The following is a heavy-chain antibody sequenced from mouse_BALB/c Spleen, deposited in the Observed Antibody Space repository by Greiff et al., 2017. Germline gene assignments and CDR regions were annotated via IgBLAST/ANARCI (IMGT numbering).Heavy chain of an antibody. Sequence: EVMLVESGGDLVKPGGSLKLSCAASGFTFSSYGMSWVRQTPDKRLEWVGTISSGGSYTNYSDSVKGRFTISRDNAKNTLYLQMSSLKSEDTAMYYCARHEETGSSPGFAYWGQGTLVTVSA. J-gene: IGHJ3*01. CDR1: GFTFSSYG. D-gene: IGHD1-1*01. CDR2: ISSGGSYT. CDR3: ARHEETGSSPGFAY. V-gene: IGHV5-6*01.